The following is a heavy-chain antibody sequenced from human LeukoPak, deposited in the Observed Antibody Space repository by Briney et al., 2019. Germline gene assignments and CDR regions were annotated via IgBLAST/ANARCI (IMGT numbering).Heavy chain of an antibody. CDR1: GFTFSSYD. CDR3: ARAGGSQYYGSGSSFDY. J-gene: IGHJ4*02. D-gene: IGHD3-10*01. V-gene: IGHV3-13*01. Sequence: PGGSLRLSCAASGFTFSSYDMHWVRQATGKGLEWVSTIGTAGDTYYPGSVKGRFTISRDNSKNTLHLQMNSLRAEDTAVYYCARAGGSQYYGSGSSFDYWGQGALVTVSS. CDR2: IGTAGDT.